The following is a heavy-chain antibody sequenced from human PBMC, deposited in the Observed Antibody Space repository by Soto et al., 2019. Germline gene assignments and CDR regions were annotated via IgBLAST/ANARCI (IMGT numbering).Heavy chain of an antibody. J-gene: IGHJ6*02. D-gene: IGHD3-10*01. Sequence: QVQLVQSGAEEKKPGASVKVSCKASGYTFTNCAMHWVRQAPGQRLEWMGWINVGNGNTKYSQKFQGRVTITRDTSASTADMELSSLRSEDTAVYYCARRGDGMDVWGQGTTVTVYS. V-gene: IGHV1-3*05. CDR2: INVGNGNT. CDR3: ARRGDGMDV. CDR1: GYTFTNCA.